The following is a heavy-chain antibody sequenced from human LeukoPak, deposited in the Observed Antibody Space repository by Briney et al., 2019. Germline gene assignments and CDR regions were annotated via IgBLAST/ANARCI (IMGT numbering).Heavy chain of an antibody. CDR3: ARSTVRGVIITPRY. CDR1: GFTFSSYW. Sequence: GGSLRLSCAASGFTFSSYWMQWVRQAPGKGLVWVSRINSDGSSTSYVDSVKGRFTISRDNAKNTLYLQMNSLRAEDTAVYYCARSTVRGVIITPRYWGQGTLVTVSS. J-gene: IGHJ4*02. D-gene: IGHD3-10*01. V-gene: IGHV3-74*01. CDR2: INSDGSST.